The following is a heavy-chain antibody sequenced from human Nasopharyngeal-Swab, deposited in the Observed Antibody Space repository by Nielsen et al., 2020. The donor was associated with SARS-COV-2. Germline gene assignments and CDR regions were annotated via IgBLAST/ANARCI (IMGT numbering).Heavy chain of an antibody. D-gene: IGHD2-2*01. CDR2: MTVGAGGT. J-gene: IGHJ6*02. CDR3: ARDKVVVVPAAIYYYGMDV. V-gene: IGHV3-23*01. CDR1: GFTFGHYA. Sequence: GESLKISCAASGFTFGHYAVIWVRQAPGKGLEWVSSMTVGAGGTSYADSVKGRFTISVDSSKNILYLQMSSLRAEDTAVYYCARDKVVVVPAAIYYYGMDVWGQGTTVTVSS.